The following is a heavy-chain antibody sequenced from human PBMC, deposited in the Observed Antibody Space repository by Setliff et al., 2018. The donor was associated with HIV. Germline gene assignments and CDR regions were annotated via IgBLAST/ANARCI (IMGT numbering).Heavy chain of an antibody. CDR1: GYSFTTYW. Sequence: GESLKISCKGSGYSFTTYWIGWVRQMPGKGLEWMGIIYPGDSDTRYSPSFQGQVTISADKAISTAYLQWSSLKASDTAMYYCARPPDDRLDDAFEIWGPGTMVTVSS. CDR3: ARPPDDRLDDAFEI. CDR2: IYPGDSDT. V-gene: IGHV5-51*01. D-gene: IGHD3-9*01. J-gene: IGHJ3*02.